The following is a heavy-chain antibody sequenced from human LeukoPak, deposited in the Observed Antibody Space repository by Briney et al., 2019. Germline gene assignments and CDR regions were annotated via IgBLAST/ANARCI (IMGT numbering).Heavy chain of an antibody. D-gene: IGHD4/OR15-4a*01. CDR1: GFTLSAYW. J-gene: IGHJ5*02. Sequence: GGSLRLPCTASGFTLSAYWMSWVRQAPGKGLVWVARSKYDGTTTTYADSVKGRFTISRDNPKNTLYLQMNSLRADDTAVYYCAKSDYFDPWGQGTVVTVSS. CDR2: SKYDGTTT. CDR3: AKSDYFDP. V-gene: IGHV3-74*03.